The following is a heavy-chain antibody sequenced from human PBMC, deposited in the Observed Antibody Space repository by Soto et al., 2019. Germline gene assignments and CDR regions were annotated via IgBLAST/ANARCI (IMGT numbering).Heavy chain of an antibody. CDR1: GHSVSTNSAT. J-gene: IGHJ6*02. V-gene: IGHV6-1*01. CDR3: GTHQPPFPTHTPHYYVSVSPGHFYYNCGMDV. D-gene: IGHD3-10*01. CDR2: TYYRSTWSY. Sequence: SQTLSLTCGFSGHSVSTNSATWNSIRQSPTRGLEWLGRTYYRSTWSYDYAVSVKGRRTINPDTPKDQFYLTLIHVTHEDTAVYYWGTHQPPFPTHTPHYYVSVSPGHFYYNCGMDVCGQRPTV.